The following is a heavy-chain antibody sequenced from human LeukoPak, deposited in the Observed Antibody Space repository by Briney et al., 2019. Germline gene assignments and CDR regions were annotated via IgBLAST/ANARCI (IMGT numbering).Heavy chain of an antibody. D-gene: IGHD2-8*01. Sequence: GGSPRLSCAASGLTFSSYAMSWVRQAPGKGLEWVSTVSDSGDSTYYADSVEGRFTISRDNSKDALFLQMNSLRAEDTAVYYCATYDPNDYWGQGTLVTVSS. V-gene: IGHV3-23*01. CDR3: ATYDPNDY. CDR1: GLTFSSYA. J-gene: IGHJ4*02. CDR2: VSDSGDST.